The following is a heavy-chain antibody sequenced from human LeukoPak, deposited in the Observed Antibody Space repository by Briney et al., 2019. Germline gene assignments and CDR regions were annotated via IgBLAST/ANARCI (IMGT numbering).Heavy chain of an antibody. Sequence: SETLSLTCTVSGGSISSSSYYWGWIRQPPGKGLEWIGGIYYSGNTYYNPSLKSRVTMSVDTSKNQFSLRLSSVTAADTAVYYCARQDTAMVAFDYWGQGTLVTVSS. CDR2: IYYSGNT. CDR3: ARQDTAMVAFDY. V-gene: IGHV4-39*01. CDR1: GGSISSSSYY. D-gene: IGHD5-18*01. J-gene: IGHJ4*02.